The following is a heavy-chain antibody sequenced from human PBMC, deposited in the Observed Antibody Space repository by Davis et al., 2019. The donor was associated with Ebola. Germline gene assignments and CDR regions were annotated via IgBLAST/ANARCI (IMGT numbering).Heavy chain of an antibody. D-gene: IGHD3-10*01. CDR2: ISGSGGST. Sequence: GESLKISCAASGFTFSSYAMSWVRQAPGKGLEWVSAISGSGGSTYYADSVKGRFTISRDNSKNTLYLQMNSLRAEDTAVYYCAKTYSGSYCCYYMDVWGKGTTVTVSS. CDR3: AKTYSGSYCCYYMDV. J-gene: IGHJ6*03. V-gene: IGHV3-23*01. CDR1: GFTFSSYA.